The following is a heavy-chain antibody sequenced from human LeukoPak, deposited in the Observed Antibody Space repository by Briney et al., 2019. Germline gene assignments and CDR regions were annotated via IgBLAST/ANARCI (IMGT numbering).Heavy chain of an antibody. CDR2: IHTSGST. Sequence: SETLSLTCTVSGVSISSYYWSWIRQPAGKGLEWIGRIHTSGSTNYNPSLKSRVTMSVDTSKNNFSLKLSSVTAADTAVYYCARGGYYYDSTSYYSLDYWGQGTLVTVSS. V-gene: IGHV4-4*07. CDR1: GVSISSYY. D-gene: IGHD3-22*01. J-gene: IGHJ4*02. CDR3: ARGGYYYDSTSYYSLDY.